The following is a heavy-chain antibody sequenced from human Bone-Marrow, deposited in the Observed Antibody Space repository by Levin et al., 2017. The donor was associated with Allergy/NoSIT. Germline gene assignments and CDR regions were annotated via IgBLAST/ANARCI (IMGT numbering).Heavy chain of an antibody. CDR1: GFSLTNTGMR. CDR2: IDWDDDK. Sequence: SGPTLVKPTQTLTLTCTFSGFSLTNTGMRLSWVRQSPGKALEWLARIDWDDDKFYSKSLEPRLTISKDTSKNQVGLTMTNLDPVDTATSYCARIDFSGWYFDLWGRGILVTVSA. J-gene: IGHJ2*01. V-gene: IGHV2-70*04. D-gene: IGHD3-10*01. CDR3: ARIDFSGWYFDL.